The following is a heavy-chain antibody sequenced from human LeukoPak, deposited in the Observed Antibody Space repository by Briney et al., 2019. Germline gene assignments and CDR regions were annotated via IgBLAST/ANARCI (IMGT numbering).Heavy chain of an antibody. D-gene: IGHD1-26*01. Sequence: GGSLRLSCAVSGLTFNAFGMHWVRQAPGKGLEWVAFIRYDGNDKYYSGSVEGRFTISRDNPKNTLYLQMNSLRVEDTSFYYCVKRGATVRRTYFFDSWGQGALVTVSS. CDR3: VKRGATVRRTYFFDS. J-gene: IGHJ4*02. CDR1: GLTFNAFG. V-gene: IGHV3-30*02. CDR2: IRYDGNDK.